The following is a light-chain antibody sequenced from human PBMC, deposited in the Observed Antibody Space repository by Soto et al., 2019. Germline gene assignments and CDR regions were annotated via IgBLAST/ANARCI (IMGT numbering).Light chain of an antibody. V-gene: IGLV1-44*01. CDR3: AAWDDSLNGVV. Sequence: QSALTQPPSASGTPGQRVTISCSGSSSNIGSNTVNWYQQLPGTAPKLLIYSNNQRPSGVPDRFSVSKSGTSASLAISGLQSEDEADYYCAAWDDSLNGVVFGGGTKVTVL. CDR2: SNN. J-gene: IGLJ2*01. CDR1: SSNIGSNT.